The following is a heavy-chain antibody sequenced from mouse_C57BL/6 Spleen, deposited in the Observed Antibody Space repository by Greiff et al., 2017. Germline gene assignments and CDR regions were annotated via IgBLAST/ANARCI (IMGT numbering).Heavy chain of an antibody. D-gene: IGHD1-1*01. J-gene: IGHJ1*03. V-gene: IGHV1-82*01. Sequence: QVTLKESGPELVKPGASVKISCKASGYAFSSSWMNWVKQRPGKGLEWIGRIYPGDGDTNYNGKFKGKATLTADKSSSTAYMQLSSLTSEDSAVYFCHYYGSSYWYFDVWGTGTTVTVSS. CDR3: HYYGSSYWYFDV. CDR1: GYAFSSSW. CDR2: IYPGDGDT.